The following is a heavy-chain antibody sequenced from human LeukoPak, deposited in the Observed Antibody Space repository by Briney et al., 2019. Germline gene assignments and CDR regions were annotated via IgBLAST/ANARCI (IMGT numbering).Heavy chain of an antibody. J-gene: IGHJ6*02. V-gene: IGHV4-4*08. Sequence: PSETLSLTCTVSGDSISNYYWSWIRQPPGKGLEWIGYIYSSGSTYYNPSLKSRVTISVDTSKNQFSLKLSSVTAADTAVYYCARGPGFADVWGQGTTVTVSS. CDR1: GDSISNYY. CDR2: IYSSGST. CDR3: ARGPGFADV.